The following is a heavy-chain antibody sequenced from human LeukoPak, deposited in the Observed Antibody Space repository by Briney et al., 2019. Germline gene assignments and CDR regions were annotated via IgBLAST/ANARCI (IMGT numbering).Heavy chain of an antibody. CDR1: GFSFSISGVG. Sequence: SGPTLVKPTQTLTLTCTFSGFSFSISGVGVAWIRQPPGKALEWLAVNYWNDDKRYSPSLKSRLTINKGSSKNQVVLTMTSMEPVDTATYYCAHITYYDFWTDAFDIWGQGTMVTVSS. CDR3: AHITYYDFWTDAFDI. CDR2: NYWNDDK. J-gene: IGHJ3*02. D-gene: IGHD3-3*01. V-gene: IGHV2-5*01.